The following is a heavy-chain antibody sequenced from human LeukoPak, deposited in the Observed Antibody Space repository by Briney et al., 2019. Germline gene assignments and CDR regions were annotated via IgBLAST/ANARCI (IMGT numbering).Heavy chain of an antibody. D-gene: IGHD7-27*01. J-gene: IGHJ4*02. CDR3: ARDLNWETY. CDR2: IKQDGSEK. Sequence: GGSLRLSCAPSGFTFSNYWMSWVRQAPGKGLEWVANIKQDGSEKYYVDSVKGRFTISRDNAKNSLYLQMNSLRAEDTAVYYCARDLNWETYWGQGTLVSVSS. V-gene: IGHV3-7*01. CDR1: GFTFSNYW.